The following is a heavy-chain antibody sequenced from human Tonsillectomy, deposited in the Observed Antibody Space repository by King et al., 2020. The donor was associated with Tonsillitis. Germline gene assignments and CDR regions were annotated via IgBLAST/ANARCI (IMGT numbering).Heavy chain of an antibody. CDR2: IYYSGST. D-gene: IGHD1-14*01. CDR3: ARGGIKERDFDY. Sequence: VQLQESGPGLVKPSQTLSLTCTVSGGSISSGDYYWGWIRQPPGKGLEWIGYIYYSGSTYYNPSLKSRVTISVDTSKNQFSLKLSSVTAADTAVYYCARGGIKERDFDYWGQGTLVTVSS. CDR1: GGSISSGDYY. V-gene: IGHV4-30-4*01. J-gene: IGHJ4*02.